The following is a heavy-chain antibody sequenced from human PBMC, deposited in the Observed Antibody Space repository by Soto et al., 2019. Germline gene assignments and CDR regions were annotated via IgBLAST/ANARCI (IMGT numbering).Heavy chain of an antibody. V-gene: IGHV4-31*03. CDR2: IYYSGNT. J-gene: IGHJ4*02. Sequence: QVQLQESGPGLVKPSQTLSLTCSVSGGSIGSGGYYWSWIRQHPGKGLEWIGNIYYSGNTYYNPSLKSRLVMSVDTSENQFSLKLTSVTAADTAFYYCARVGSSSWPARLFDHWGQGILVTVSS. CDR3: ARVGSSSWPARLFDH. D-gene: IGHD6-13*01. CDR1: GGSIGSGGYY.